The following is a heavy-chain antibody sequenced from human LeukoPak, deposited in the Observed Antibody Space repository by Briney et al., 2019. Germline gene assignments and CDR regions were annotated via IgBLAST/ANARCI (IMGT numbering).Heavy chain of an antibody. D-gene: IGHD5-24*01. CDR2: IYHSGSA. J-gene: IGHJ4*02. V-gene: IGHV4-59*01. CDR1: GGSISSFY. CDR3: ARQPVEMSTIAAIDY. Sequence: PSETLSLTCTVSGGSISSFYWSWIRQPPGKGLEWIGCIYHSGSAKYNPSLKSRVTISVDTSKNQFSLKLSSVTAADTAVYYCARQPVEMSTIAAIDYWGQGTLVTVSS.